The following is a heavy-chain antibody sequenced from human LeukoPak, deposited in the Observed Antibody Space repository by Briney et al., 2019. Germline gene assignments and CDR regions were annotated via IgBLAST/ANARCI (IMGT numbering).Heavy chain of an antibody. V-gene: IGHV3-11*04. Sequence: GSLGLSCAASGFTFSDYYMSWIRQAPGKGLEWVSYISSSGSTIYYADSVKGRFTISRDNAKNSLYLQMNSLRAEDTAVYYCARDKAEYCGGDCYPYYYYMDVWGKGTTVTVSS. CDR2: ISSSGSTI. CDR1: GFTFSDYY. J-gene: IGHJ6*03. D-gene: IGHD2-21*02. CDR3: ARDKAEYCGGDCYPYYYYMDV.